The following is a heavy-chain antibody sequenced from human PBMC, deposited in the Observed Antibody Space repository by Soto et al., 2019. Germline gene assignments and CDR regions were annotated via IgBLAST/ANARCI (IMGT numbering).Heavy chain of an antibody. CDR3: ARGGWPVDS. V-gene: IGHV4-59*01. Sequence: SETLSLTCTFSGGSINKYYWSWIRQPPGKGLEWIGYIYYNGDTNYNPSLQSRVTMSVDTSKNQFSLKVRSVTAADTAVYFCARGGWPVDSWGQGTLVTVSS. CDR1: GGSINKYY. CDR2: IYYNGDT. D-gene: IGHD6-19*01. J-gene: IGHJ5*01.